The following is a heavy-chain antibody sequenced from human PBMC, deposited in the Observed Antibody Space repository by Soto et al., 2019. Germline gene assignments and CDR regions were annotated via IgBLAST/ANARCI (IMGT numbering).Heavy chain of an antibody. Sequence: GGSLRLSCAASGFTFSSYSMNWVRQAPGKGLEWLSYISSSSNTIFYADSVKGRITISRDSANSSLYLQLNSLRDDDTAVYFCARGLGWRRGPFDFWGQGTPVTV. CDR2: ISSSSNTI. D-gene: IGHD2-21*01. V-gene: IGHV3-48*02. J-gene: IGHJ4*02. CDR3: ARGLGWRRGPFDF. CDR1: GFTFSSYS.